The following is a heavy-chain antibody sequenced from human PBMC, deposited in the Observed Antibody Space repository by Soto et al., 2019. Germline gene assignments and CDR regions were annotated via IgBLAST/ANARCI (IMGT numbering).Heavy chain of an antibody. V-gene: IGHV1-46*01. Sequence: GASVKVSCKASGYTFTSYYMHWVRQAPGQGLEWMGIINPSGGSTSYAQKFQGRVTMTRDTSTSTVYMELSSLRSEDPAVYYCARSGPYYLSGSYYNDPIDYYYGLDFWGQGTSVTVSS. CDR3: ARSGPYYLSGSYYNDPIDYYYGLDF. CDR1: GYTFTSYY. CDR2: INPSGGST. J-gene: IGHJ6*02. D-gene: IGHD3-10*01.